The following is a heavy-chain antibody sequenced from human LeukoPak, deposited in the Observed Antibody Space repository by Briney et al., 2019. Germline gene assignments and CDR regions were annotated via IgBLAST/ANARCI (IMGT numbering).Heavy chain of an antibody. V-gene: IGHV1-2*02. CDR3: ARDLDNWNYDPFDY. CDR1: GYTFTAHY. J-gene: IGHJ4*02. CDR2: INPDSGGT. D-gene: IGHD1-7*01. Sequence: ASVKVSCKTSGYTFTAHYLHWVRQAPGQGLQWMGWINPDSGGTNYPQTFQGRVTMSSDTSVDTAYMELTSLTSDDSAVYYCARDLDNWNYDPFDYWGQGTLVTVSS.